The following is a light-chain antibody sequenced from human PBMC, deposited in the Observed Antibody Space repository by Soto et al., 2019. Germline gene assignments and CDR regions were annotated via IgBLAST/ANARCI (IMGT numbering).Light chain of an antibody. J-gene: IGLJ2*01. CDR1: SGHSTYA. V-gene: IGLV4-69*02. CDR2: LNSDGSH. Sequence: QSVLTQSPSASASLGASVKLTCTLSSGHSTYAIAWHQQQPEKGPRYLMKLNSDGSHSKGDGIPDRFSGSSSGAERYLTISSLQSEDEADYYCQTWGSGFSVFGGGTKLPVL. CDR3: QTWGSGFSV.